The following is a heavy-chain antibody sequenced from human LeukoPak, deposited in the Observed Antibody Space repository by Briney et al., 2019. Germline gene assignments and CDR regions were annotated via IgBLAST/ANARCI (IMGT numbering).Heavy chain of an antibody. CDR1: GFTFSSYS. V-gene: IGHV3-21*01. CDR2: ISSSSSYI. J-gene: IGHJ6*03. Sequence: GGSLRLSCAASGFTFSSYSMNWVRQAPGKGLEWVSSISSSSSYIYYADSVKGRFTISRDNAKSSLYLQMNSLRAEDTAVYYCARQRSGGYGDYSLTYYMDVWGKGTTVTVSS. CDR3: ARQRSGGYGDYSLTYYMDV. D-gene: IGHD4-17*01.